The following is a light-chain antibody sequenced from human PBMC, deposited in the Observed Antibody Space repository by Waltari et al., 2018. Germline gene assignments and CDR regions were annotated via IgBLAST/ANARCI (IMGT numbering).Light chain of an antibody. Sequence: QLVLTQSPSASASLGASVKLTCTLSSGHSSNIIAWHQQQTEKGPRYSMKVNSDGSHSKGDDIPYRFSGSSSGAERYLTISSLQSEDEADYYCETGGHGTWVFGGGTKLTVL. CDR2: VNSDGSH. V-gene: IGLV4-69*01. CDR1: SGHSSNI. J-gene: IGLJ3*02. CDR3: ETGGHGTWV.